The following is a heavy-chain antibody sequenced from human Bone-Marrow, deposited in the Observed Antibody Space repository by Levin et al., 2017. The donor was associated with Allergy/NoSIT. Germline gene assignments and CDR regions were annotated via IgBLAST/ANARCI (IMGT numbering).Heavy chain of an antibody. CDR3: ARGGAGTYFDY. CDR1: GGSVTSGSYF. Sequence: SQTLSLTCTVSGGSVTSGSYFWSWIRQPPGKGLECIGYMYHSGSTNDSPSLKSRVTISVDRSKNQFSLKLSSVTAADTAVYFCARGGAGTYFDYWGQGILVTVSS. CDR2: MYHSGST. D-gene: IGHD1-1*01. J-gene: IGHJ4*02. V-gene: IGHV4-61*01.